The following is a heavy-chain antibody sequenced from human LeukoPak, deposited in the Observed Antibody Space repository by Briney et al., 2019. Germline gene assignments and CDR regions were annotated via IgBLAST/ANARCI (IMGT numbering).Heavy chain of an antibody. Sequence: ASVKVSCKVSGYSVTEVAIHWVRQTPGEGLEWMGGFHPKDADMIYAQKFQGRVTMTRDMSTSTVYMELSSLRSEDTAVYYCARGREPTGYCSGGSCVPDAFDIWGQGTMVTVSS. D-gene: IGHD2-15*01. J-gene: IGHJ3*02. CDR3: ARGREPTGYCSGGSCVPDAFDI. CDR2: FHPKDADM. CDR1: GYSVTEVA. V-gene: IGHV1-24*01.